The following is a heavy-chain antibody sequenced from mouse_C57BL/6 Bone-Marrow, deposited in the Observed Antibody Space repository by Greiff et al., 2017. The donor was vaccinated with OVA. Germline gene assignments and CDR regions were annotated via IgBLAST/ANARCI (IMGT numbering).Heavy chain of an antibody. D-gene: IGHD1-1*01. CDR3: ARGDYYGGYAMDY. CDR2: IYPRSGNT. Sequence: VQRVESGAELARPGASVKLSCKASGYTFTSYGISWVKQRTGQGLEWIGEIYPRSGNTYYNEKFKGKATLTADKSSSTAYMELRSLTSEDSAVYFCARGDYYGGYAMDYWGQGTSVTVSS. CDR1: GYTFTSYG. V-gene: IGHV1-81*01. J-gene: IGHJ4*01.